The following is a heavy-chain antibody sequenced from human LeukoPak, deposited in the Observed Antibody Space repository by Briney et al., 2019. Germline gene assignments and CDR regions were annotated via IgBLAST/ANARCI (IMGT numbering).Heavy chain of an antibody. CDR3: AKDSPVCTY. CDR1: GFTISRYG. D-gene: IGHD2-8*01. J-gene: IGHJ4*02. CDR2: ISGSADSI. Sequence: PGGSLRLFCTASGFTISRYGMSWVRQAPGKGLEWVSAISGSADSIYYADSVKGRFTISRDGSKNTLYLQMDSLRAEDTAIYYCAKDSPVCTYWGQGTLVTVSS. V-gene: IGHV3-23*01.